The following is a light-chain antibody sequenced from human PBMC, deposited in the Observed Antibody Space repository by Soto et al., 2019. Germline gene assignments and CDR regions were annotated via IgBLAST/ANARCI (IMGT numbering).Light chain of an antibody. CDR3: CSYAGSSTS. CDR2: EGS. Sequence: QPVLTQPASVSGSPGQSITISCTGTSSDVGSYNLVSWYQQHPGKAPKLMIYEGSKRPSGVSNRFSGSKSGNVASLTISGLHAEDEADYYCCSYAGSSTSFGTGTKLTVL. V-gene: IGLV2-23*01. J-gene: IGLJ1*01. CDR1: SSDVGSYNL.